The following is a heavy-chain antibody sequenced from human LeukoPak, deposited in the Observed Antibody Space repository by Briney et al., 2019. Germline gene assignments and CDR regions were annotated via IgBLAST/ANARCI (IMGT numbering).Heavy chain of an antibody. D-gene: IGHD6-19*01. Sequence: SETLSLTCTVSGGSISTYYWSWIRQPPGKGLEWIGYIYYSGSTNYNPSLKSRVTISVDTSKNQFSLKLSSVTAADTAVYYCARHVRAVAGIDYWGQGTLVTVSS. V-gene: IGHV4-59*08. CDR3: ARHVRAVAGIDY. CDR2: IYYSGST. CDR1: GGSISTYY. J-gene: IGHJ4*02.